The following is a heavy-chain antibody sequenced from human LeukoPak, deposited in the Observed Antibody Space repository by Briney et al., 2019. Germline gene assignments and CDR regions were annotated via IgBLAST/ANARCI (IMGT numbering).Heavy chain of an antibody. V-gene: IGHV4-59*01. CDR3: ARGFLYYYYMDV. Sequence: MASETLPLTCTVSGGSISSYYWSWIRQPPGKGLEWIGYIYYSGSTNYNPSLKSRVTISVDTSKNQFSLKLSSVTAADTAVYYCARGFLYYYYMDVWGKGTTVTISS. D-gene: IGHD2/OR15-2a*01. CDR1: GGSISSYY. J-gene: IGHJ6*03. CDR2: IYYSGST.